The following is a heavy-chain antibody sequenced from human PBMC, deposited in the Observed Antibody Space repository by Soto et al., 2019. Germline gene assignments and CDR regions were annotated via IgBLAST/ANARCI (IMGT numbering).Heavy chain of an antibody. J-gene: IGHJ6*02. Sequence: SVKVACKASGGSFISYAIIWVRQAPGQGLEWMGGIIPIFGTANYAQKFQGRVTITADESTSTAYMELSSLRSEDTAVYYCARDRDTMVRGVIIGDLYYYGMDVWGQGTTVTVSS. D-gene: IGHD3-10*01. CDR1: GGSFISYA. V-gene: IGHV1-69*01. CDR3: ARDRDTMVRGVIIGDLYYYGMDV. CDR2: IIPIFGTA.